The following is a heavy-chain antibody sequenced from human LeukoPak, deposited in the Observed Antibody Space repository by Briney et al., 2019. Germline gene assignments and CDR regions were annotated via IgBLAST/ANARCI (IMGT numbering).Heavy chain of an antibody. Sequence: GGSLRLSCAASGFTFSSYGMHWVRQAPGKGLEWVAVISYDGSNKYYADSVKGRFTISRDNSKNTLYLQMNSLRAEDTAVYYCAKGLGGYYYDSSGYYYFDYWGQGTLVTVSS. V-gene: IGHV3-30*18. D-gene: IGHD3-22*01. CDR3: AKGLGGYYYDSSGYYYFDY. J-gene: IGHJ4*02. CDR1: GFTFSSYG. CDR2: ISYDGSNK.